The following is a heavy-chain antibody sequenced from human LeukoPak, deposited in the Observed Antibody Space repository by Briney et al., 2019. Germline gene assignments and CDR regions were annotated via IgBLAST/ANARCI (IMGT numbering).Heavy chain of an antibody. J-gene: IGHJ4*02. CDR2: ISSSSTSM. D-gene: IGHD3-22*01. V-gene: IGHV3-48*01. CDR3: ARQNGAGYYYYFDS. CDR1: GFTFSSYS. Sequence: GGSLRLSCAASGFTFSSYSMSWVRQAPGKGLEWVSYISSSSTSMYYADSVKGRFTISRDNARNSLYLQMNSLRAEDTAVYYCARQNGAGYYYYFDSWGQGTLVTVSS.